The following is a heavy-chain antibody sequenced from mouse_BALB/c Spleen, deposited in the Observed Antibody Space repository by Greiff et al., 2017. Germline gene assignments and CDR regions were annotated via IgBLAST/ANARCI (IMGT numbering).Heavy chain of an antibody. J-gene: IGHJ1*01. D-gene: IGHD2-3*01. CDR2: SRNKANDYTT. CDR3: ARDGGYSWYFDV. Sequence: EVNVVESGGGLVQPGGSLRLSCATSGFTFSDFYMEWVRQPPGKRLEWIAASRNKANDYTTEYSASVKGRFIVSRDTSQSILYLQMNALRAEDTAIYYCARDGGYSWYFDVWGAGTTVTVSS. CDR1: GFTFSDFY. V-gene: IGHV7-1*02.